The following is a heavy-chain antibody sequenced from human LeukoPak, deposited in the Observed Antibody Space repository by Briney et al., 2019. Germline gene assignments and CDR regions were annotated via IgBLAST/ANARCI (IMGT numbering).Heavy chain of an antibody. D-gene: IGHD3-22*01. CDR3: ARNYYDTLPDWFDP. CDR2: ISSSSSYI. J-gene: IGHJ5*02. CDR1: GFTFSSYS. V-gene: IGHV3-21*01. Sequence: NSGGSLRLSCAASGFTFSSYSMNWVRQAPGERLEWVSSISSSSSYIYYADSVKGRFTISRDDAKNSLFLQMNSLRAEDTAVYYCARNYYDTLPDWFDPWGQGTLVTVSS.